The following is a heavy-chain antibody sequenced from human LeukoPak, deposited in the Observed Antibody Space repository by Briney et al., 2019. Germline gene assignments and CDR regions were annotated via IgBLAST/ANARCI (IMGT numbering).Heavy chain of an antibody. CDR2: ISSSSSYI. D-gene: IGHD1-1*01. CDR3: ATYNWNDRGGAFDI. Sequence: GGSLRLSCAASGFTFSSYSMNWVRQAPGRGLEWVSSISSSSSYIYYADSVKGRFTISRDNAKNSLYLQMNSLRAEDTAIYYCATYNWNDRGGAFDIWGQGTMVTVSS. CDR1: GFTFSSYS. J-gene: IGHJ3*02. V-gene: IGHV3-21*01.